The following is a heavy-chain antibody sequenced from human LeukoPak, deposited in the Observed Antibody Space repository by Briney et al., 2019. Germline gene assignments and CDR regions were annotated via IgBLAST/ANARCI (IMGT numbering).Heavy chain of an antibody. V-gene: IGHV3-21*01. Sequence: GGSLRLSCAASGFTFSSYSMNWVRQAPGKGLEWVSSISSSSSYIYYADSVKGRFTISRDNAKNSLYPQMNSLRAEDTAVYYCARDRPTGGRSGIQPWSRDPYYYYGMDVWGQGTTVTVSS. J-gene: IGHJ6*02. CDR1: GFTFSSYS. CDR2: ISSSSSYI. D-gene: IGHD5-18*01. CDR3: ARDRPTGGRSGIQPWSRDPYYYYGMDV.